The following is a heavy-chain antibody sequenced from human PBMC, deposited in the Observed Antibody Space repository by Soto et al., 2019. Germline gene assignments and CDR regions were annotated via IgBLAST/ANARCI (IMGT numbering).Heavy chain of an antibody. Sequence: SETLSLTCTVSGYFISSGSYWAWIRQPPGKGPEWIASIYHGGTTFYNPSLKSRITISVDTSNNQFSLKLTSVTAADTAVYYCARVHVMVVAGSTFDYWGHGTLVTVSS. D-gene: IGHD6-19*01. CDR3: ARVHVMVVAGSTFDY. V-gene: IGHV4-38-2*02. J-gene: IGHJ4*01. CDR1: GYFISSGSY. CDR2: IYHGGTT.